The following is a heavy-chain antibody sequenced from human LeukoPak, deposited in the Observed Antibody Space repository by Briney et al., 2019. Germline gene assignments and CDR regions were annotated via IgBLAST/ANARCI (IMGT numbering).Heavy chain of an antibody. J-gene: IGHJ3*02. Sequence: SETLSLTCTVSGGSISSSTYYWGWVRQPPGKGLEWIGYIYYSGSTNYNPSLKSRVTISVDTSKNQFSLKLSSVTAADTAVYYCARERGIDDAFDIWGQGTMVTVSS. CDR3: ARERGIDDAFDI. V-gene: IGHV4-61*01. CDR1: GGSISSSTYY. D-gene: IGHD2-21*01. CDR2: IYYSGST.